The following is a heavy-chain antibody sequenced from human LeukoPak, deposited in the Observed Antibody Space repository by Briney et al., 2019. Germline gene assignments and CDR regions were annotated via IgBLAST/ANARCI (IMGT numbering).Heavy chain of an antibody. CDR3: VYRAILFDY. V-gene: IGHV3-74*01. CDR2: INSDGSST. CDR1: GFTFSSYW. D-gene: IGHD1-14*01. J-gene: IGHJ4*02. Sequence: PGGSLRLSCVASGFTFSSYWMHWVRQAPGKGLVWVSRINSDGSSTSYADSVKGRFIISRDNAKNTLYLQMNSLRAEDTAVYYCVYRAILFDYWGQGTLVTVSS.